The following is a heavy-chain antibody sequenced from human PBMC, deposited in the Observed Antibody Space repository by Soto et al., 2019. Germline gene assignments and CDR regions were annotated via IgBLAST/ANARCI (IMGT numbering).Heavy chain of an antibody. J-gene: IGHJ4*02. V-gene: IGHV4-61*01. Sequence: PSETLSLTCTVSGGSVSSGSYYWNWIRQPPGKGLEWIGHISYSGSPNYNPSLKSRVTISLDTSKNQVSLRLSSVTAADTAIFYCARNPRAAAALSFDYWGQGTLVTV. CDR1: GGSVSSGSYY. CDR2: ISYSGSP. CDR3: ARNPRAAAALSFDY. D-gene: IGHD6-13*01.